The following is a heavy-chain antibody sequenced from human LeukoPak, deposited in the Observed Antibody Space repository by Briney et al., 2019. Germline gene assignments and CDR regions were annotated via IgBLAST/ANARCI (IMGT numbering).Heavy chain of an antibody. J-gene: IGHJ4*02. CDR1: GFTFTSYG. D-gene: IGHD3-22*01. CDR2: ISAYNGNT. CDR3: ARTSITMIVVVSDY. Sequence: ASVKVSCKASGFTFTSYGISWVRQAPGQGLEWMGWISAYNGNTNYAQKLQGRVTMTTDTSTSTAYMELRSLRSDDTAVYYCARTSITMIVVVSDYWGQGTLVTVSS. V-gene: IGHV1-18*01.